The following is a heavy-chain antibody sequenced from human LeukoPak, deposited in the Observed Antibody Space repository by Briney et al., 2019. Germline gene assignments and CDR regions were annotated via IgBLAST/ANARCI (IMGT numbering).Heavy chain of an antibody. CDR1: GFTLSSYA. J-gene: IGHJ4*02. V-gene: IGHV3-23*01. D-gene: IGHD3-3*01. Sequence: GGSLRLSCAASGFTLSSYAMSWVRQAPGKGLEWVSAISDTGNTYHADSVKGRFTISRDSSKNTLFLQMNRLRPEDAAVYYCAKVPRGAGTSSGYWGQGTLVTVSS. CDR2: ISDTGNT. CDR3: AKVPRGAGTSSGY.